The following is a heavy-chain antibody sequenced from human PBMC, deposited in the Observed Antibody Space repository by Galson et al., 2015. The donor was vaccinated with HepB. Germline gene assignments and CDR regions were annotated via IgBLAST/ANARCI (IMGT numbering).Heavy chain of an antibody. D-gene: IGHD3-10*01. CDR2: IDPSDSYT. CDR1: GYSFTSYW. V-gene: IGHV5-10-1*01. CDR3: ASTLYFMTPGVRGVTYYCSYGMDV. J-gene: IGHJ6*02. Sequence: QSGAEVKKPGESLRISCKGSGYSFTSYWISWVRQMPGKGLEWMGRIDPSDSYTNYSPSFQGHVTISADKSISTAYLQWSSLKASDTAMYYCASTLYFMTPGVRGVTYYCSYGMDVWGQVTTVTVSS.